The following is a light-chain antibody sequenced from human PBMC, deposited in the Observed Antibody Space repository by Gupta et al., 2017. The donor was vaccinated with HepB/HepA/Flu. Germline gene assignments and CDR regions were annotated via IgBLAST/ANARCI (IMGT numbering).Light chain of an antibody. CDR2: YDS. V-gene: IGLV3-21*04. CDR3: QVWNTSSDHPGV. J-gene: IGLJ3*02. CDR1: N. Sequence: SYVLTQPPSVSVAPGKTARITCGGNNNQQKSGQAPVLVIYYDSDRPSGIPERFSGSNSGNTATLTISRVEAGDEADYYCQVWNTSSDHPGVFGGGTKLTVL.